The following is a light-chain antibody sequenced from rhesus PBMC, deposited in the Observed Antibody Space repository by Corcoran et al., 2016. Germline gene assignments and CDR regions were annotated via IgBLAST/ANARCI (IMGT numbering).Light chain of an antibody. J-gene: IGKJ4*01. CDR2: DAS. V-gene: IGKV1-33*01. Sequence: DIQMTQSPSSLSASVGDTVTITCQASQGISKLLAWYQQKPGKAPKLLIFDASTLQSGVPSRFGGSGYGTEFTLTISSLQPEDFAIYYCQQYKNYPLTFGGGTKVELK. CDR1: QGISKL. CDR3: QQYKNYPLT.